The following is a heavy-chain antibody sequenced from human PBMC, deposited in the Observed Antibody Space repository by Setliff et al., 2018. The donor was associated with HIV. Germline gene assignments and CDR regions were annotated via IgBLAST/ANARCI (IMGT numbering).Heavy chain of an antibody. Sequence: KASETLSLTCTVSGGSISSGAYYWTWIRQHPGKGLEWIGYIYYSGITHYNPSLKSRVTISVDTSKNQFSLNLNSVTVADTAVYYCARDMDGGGSDRHFKYFYWGQGTLVTVSS. CDR3: ARDMDGGGSDRHFKYFY. CDR1: GGSISSGAYY. CDR2: IYYSGIT. D-gene: IGHD3-16*01. V-gene: IGHV4-31*03. J-gene: IGHJ4*02.